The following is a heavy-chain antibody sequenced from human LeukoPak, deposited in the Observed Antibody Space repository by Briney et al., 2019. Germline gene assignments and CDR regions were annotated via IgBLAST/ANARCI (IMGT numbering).Heavy chain of an antibody. Sequence: GGSLRVSCAASGFTFSSYSMNWVRQAPGKGLEWVSSISSSSSYIYYADSVKRRFTISRDNAKNSLYLQMNSLRAEDTAVYYCARDDAYCSGGSCYTRVLDYWGQGTLVTVSS. CDR1: GFTFSSYS. CDR2: ISSSSSYI. D-gene: IGHD2-15*01. J-gene: IGHJ4*02. V-gene: IGHV3-21*01. CDR3: ARDDAYCSGGSCYTRVLDY.